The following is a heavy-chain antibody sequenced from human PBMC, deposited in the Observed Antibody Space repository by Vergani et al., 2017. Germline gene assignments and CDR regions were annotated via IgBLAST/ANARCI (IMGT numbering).Heavy chain of an antibody. CDR2: IDPSDSYT. D-gene: IGHD6-13*01. J-gene: IGHJ4*02. V-gene: IGHV5-10-1*03. CDR1: GYSFTSYW. CDR3: ARQNRIAQDY. Sequence: EVQLVQSGAEVKKPGETLRLSCKGSGYSFTSYWISWVRQMPGKGLEWMGWIDPSDSYTKYRPSFQVHVTMSADKSISTAYLQWSSLKASDTAMYYCARQNRIAQDYWGQGTLVTVSS.